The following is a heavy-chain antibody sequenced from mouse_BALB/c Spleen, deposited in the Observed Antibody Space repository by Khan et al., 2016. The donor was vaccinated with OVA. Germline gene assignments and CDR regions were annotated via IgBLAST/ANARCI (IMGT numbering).Heavy chain of an antibody. J-gene: IGHJ2*01. CDR2: INPSTGYT. CDR3: ARRGLRWDFDY. D-gene: IGHD1-1*01. V-gene: IGHV1-7*01. Sequence: QVQLQQSGAELAKPGASVRLSCKASGYTFTSYYLYWVKQRPGQGLEWIGYINPSTGYTEYNQNFKDKATLTADKSSSTAYMQLSSLTSEDSTVYDCARRGLRWDFDYWGQGTTLTVSS. CDR1: GYTFTSYY.